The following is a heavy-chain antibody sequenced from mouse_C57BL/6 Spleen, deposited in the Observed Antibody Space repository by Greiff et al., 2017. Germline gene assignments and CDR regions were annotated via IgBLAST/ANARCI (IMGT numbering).Heavy chain of an antibody. V-gene: IGHV1-47*01. CDR1: GYTFTTYP. J-gene: IGHJ3*01. CDR3: AKCAHLRFFAY. Sequence: QVQLQQSGAELVKPGASVKLSCKASGYTFTTYPIEWMQQSPGKSLEWIGNFHPYNDDTKYNEKFTGQATLTVDKSSSTVYLELSRLTSDASAVYYCAKCAHLRFFAYWGQGTLVTVSA. D-gene: IGHD1-1*01. CDR2: FHPYNDDT.